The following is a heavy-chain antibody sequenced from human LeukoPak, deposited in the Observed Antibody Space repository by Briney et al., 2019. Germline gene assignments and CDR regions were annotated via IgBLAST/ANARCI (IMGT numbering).Heavy chain of an antibody. V-gene: IGHV3-74*01. CDR3: ARVLRCSSTSCYSYFDY. Sequence: GGSLRLSCAASGFTFSRYAMSWVRRAPGKGLVWVSRIDADGSSTSYADSVKGRFTISRDNAKNTLYLQMNSLRAEDTAVYYCARVLRCSSTSCYSYFDYWGQGTLVTVSS. CDR1: GFTFSRYA. J-gene: IGHJ4*02. D-gene: IGHD2-2*01. CDR2: IDADGSST.